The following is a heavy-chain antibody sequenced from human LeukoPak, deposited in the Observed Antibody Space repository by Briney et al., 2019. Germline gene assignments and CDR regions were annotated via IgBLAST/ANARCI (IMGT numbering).Heavy chain of an antibody. CDR2: INPNSGGT. Sequence: ASVKVSCKASGYTFTGYYMHWVRQAPGQGLEWMGWINPNSGGTNYAQKFQGRVTMTRDTSISTAYMELSSLRSEDTAVYYCATDLQTAVNYDFWSGYSPCFDYWGQGTLVTVSS. J-gene: IGHJ4*02. CDR3: ATDLQTAVNYDFWSGYSPCFDY. V-gene: IGHV1-2*02. CDR1: GYTFTGYY. D-gene: IGHD3-3*01.